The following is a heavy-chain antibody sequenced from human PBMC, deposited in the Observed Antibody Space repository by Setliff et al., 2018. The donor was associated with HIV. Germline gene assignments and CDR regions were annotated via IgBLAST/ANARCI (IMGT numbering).Heavy chain of an antibody. Sequence: SLTCTVSGDSINNYHWSWIRQPPGEGLEFLGFFHYRGSPIYNPSLKSRVNISVDTSKNQFSLNLTSVTAADTAVYYCARSVARDYWYFGHWGRGTLVTVSS. V-gene: IGHV4-59*01. CDR2: FHYRGSP. CDR1: GDSINNYH. D-gene: IGHD6-6*01. J-gene: IGHJ2*01. CDR3: ARSVARDYWYFGH.